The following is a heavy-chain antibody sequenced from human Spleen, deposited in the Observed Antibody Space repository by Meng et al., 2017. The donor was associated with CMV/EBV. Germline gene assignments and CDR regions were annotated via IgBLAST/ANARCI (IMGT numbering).Heavy chain of an antibody. J-gene: IGHJ6*02. Sequence: GSLRLSCAVYGGSFSGYYWSWIRQPPGKGLEWIGEINHSGSTNYNPSLKSRVTISVDTSKNQFSLKLSSVTAADTAVYYCARDKWELLQGDYYYYGMDVWGQGTTVTVSS. CDR2: INHSGST. D-gene: IGHD1-26*01. CDR3: ARDKWELLQGDYYYYGMDV. V-gene: IGHV4-34*01. CDR1: GGSFSGYY.